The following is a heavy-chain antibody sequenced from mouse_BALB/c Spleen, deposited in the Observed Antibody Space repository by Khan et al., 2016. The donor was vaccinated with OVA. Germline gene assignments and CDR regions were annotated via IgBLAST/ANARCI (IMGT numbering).Heavy chain of an antibody. CDR2: IFPSDGGT. CDR3: ARSGYANPFAV. CDR1: GYTFTSYY. V-gene: IGHV1S81*02. Sequence: QVQLQQPGAELVKPGASVKLSCKASGYTFTSYYLYWVKQRPGQGLEWIGGIFPSDGGTYFNEKFKNKATLTVDKSSSTAFIQLSSLTSEDSAVYYCARSGYANPFAVWGQGTLVTVSA. D-gene: IGHD2-10*02. J-gene: IGHJ3*01.